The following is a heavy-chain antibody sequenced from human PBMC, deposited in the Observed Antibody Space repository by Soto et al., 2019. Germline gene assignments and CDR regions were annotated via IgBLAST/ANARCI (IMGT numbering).Heavy chain of an antibody. Sequence: PSETLSLTCAVSGGSISSSNWWSGVRQPPGKGLEWIGEIYHSGSTNYNPSLKSRVTISVDKSKNQFSLKLSSVTAADTAVYYCARVSGSYYYGMDVWGQGTTVTVSS. D-gene: IGHD1-26*01. CDR3: ARVSGSYYYGMDV. CDR1: GGSISSSNW. CDR2: IYHSGST. V-gene: IGHV4-4*02. J-gene: IGHJ6*02.